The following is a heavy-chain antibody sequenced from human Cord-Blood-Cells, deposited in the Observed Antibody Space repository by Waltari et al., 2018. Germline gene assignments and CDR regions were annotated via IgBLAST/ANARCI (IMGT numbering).Heavy chain of an antibody. J-gene: IGHJ3*02. CDR3: ARGNTYNWNYDAFDI. CDR2: MNPNSGNT. CDR1: GYTFTSYD. Sequence: QVQLVQSGAEVKKPGASVKVSCKASGYTFTSYDINWVRQATGQGLEWMGWMNPNSGNTGYAQKFQGRGTITRNTSISTAYMELSSLRSEDTAVYYCARGNTYNWNYDAFDIWGQGTMVTVSS. V-gene: IGHV1-8*03. D-gene: IGHD1-7*01.